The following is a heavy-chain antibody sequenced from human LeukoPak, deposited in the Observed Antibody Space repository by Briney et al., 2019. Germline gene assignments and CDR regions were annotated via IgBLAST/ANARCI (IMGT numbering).Heavy chain of an antibody. CDR1: GGSVSSGSYY. Sequence: SETLSLTCTVSGGSVSSGSYYWSWIRQPPGKGLEWIGYIYYSGSTNYNPSLKSRVTISVDTSKNQFSLNLSSVTAADTAVYYCARGGGYSGYESGYWGQGTLVTVSS. J-gene: IGHJ4*02. CDR3: ARGGGYSGYESGY. CDR2: IYYSGST. V-gene: IGHV4-61*01. D-gene: IGHD5-12*01.